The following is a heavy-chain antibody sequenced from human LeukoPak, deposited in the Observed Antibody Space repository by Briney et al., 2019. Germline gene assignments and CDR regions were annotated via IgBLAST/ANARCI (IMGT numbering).Heavy chain of an antibody. CDR3: ARQGGRDYVVY. CDR2: IYYSGST. CDR1: GGSISSGDYY. D-gene: IGHD3-16*01. V-gene: IGHV4-30-4*01. Sequence: SETLSLTCTVSGGSISSGDYYWSWIRQPPGKGLEWIGYIYYSGSTYYNPSLKSRVTISVDTSKNQFSLKLSSVTAADTAVYYCARQGGRDYVVYWGQGTLVTVSS. J-gene: IGHJ4*02.